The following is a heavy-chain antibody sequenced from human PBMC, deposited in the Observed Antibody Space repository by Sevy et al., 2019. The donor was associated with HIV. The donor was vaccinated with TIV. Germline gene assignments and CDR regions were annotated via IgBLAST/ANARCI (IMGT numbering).Heavy chain of an antibody. J-gene: IGHJ6*02. Sequence: ASVKVSCKASGYTFNDYFIHWVRQAPGQGPEWVGWINPKSGGTNTAQKFQGRVTMTRETSISTVYMEVTRLDSDDTAVYFCARRSTYYYYALDVWGQGTTVTVSS. V-gene: IGHV1-2*02. CDR3: ARRSTYYYYALDV. CDR2: INPKSGGT. D-gene: IGHD1-1*01. CDR1: GYTFNDYF.